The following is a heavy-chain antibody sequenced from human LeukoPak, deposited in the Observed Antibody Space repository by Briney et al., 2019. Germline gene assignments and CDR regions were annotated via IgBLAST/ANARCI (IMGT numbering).Heavy chain of an antibody. Sequence: PGGSLGLSCAASGFTFSSYAMSWVRQAPGKGLEWVPAISGSGGSTYYADSVKGRFTISRDNSKNTLYLQRNSLRAEDTAVYYCAKDSSGWDIYYYYYMDVWGKGTTVTVSS. V-gene: IGHV3-23*01. CDR3: AKDSSGWDIYYYYYMDV. D-gene: IGHD6-19*01. CDR1: GFTFSSYA. J-gene: IGHJ6*03. CDR2: ISGSGGST.